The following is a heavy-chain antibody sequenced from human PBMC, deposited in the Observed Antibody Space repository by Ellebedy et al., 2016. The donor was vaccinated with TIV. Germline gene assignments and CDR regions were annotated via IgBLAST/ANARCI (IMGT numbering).Heavy chain of an antibody. V-gene: IGHV3-74*03. Sequence: GESLKISCTASGFTFSNFWIHWVRQAPGKGLVWVSRINERGSDSMYAEAVKGRFTISKDNAKNTVYLQMNSLRAEDTAVYYCVRDIQLWRLGYWGQGTLVTVSS. CDR3: VRDIQLWRLGY. J-gene: IGHJ4*02. D-gene: IGHD2-21*01. CDR1: GFTFSNFW. CDR2: INERGSDS.